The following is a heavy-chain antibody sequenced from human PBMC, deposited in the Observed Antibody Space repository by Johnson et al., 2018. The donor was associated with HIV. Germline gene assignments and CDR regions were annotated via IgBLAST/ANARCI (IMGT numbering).Heavy chain of an antibody. CDR1: GFTFRDYY. Sequence: VQLVESGGGLVKPGGSLRLSCAASGFTFRDYYMSWIRQAPGKGLEWVSPISGSYHSTYYADSVRGRFTISRDNSENTLYLQMNSLKTDDTGVYYCARDRGTVVIWSDAFDIWGQGTMVTVSS. CDR2: ISGSYHST. J-gene: IGHJ3*02. CDR3: ARDRGTVVIWSDAFDI. D-gene: IGHD3-22*01. V-gene: IGHV3-23*04.